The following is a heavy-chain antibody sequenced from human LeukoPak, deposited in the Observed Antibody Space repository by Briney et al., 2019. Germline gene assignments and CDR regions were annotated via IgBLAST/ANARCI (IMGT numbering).Heavy chain of an antibody. J-gene: IGHJ4*02. CDR2: ISGYSGNT. CDR3: ARAMERSHEPGSYPPGY. CDR1: VYTFTTYN. D-gene: IGHD3-10*01. V-gene: IGHV1-18*01. Sequence: ASVKVSCKASVYTFTTYNISTGRQTPQQGLEWMGWISGYSGNTNYAQKLQERVTMTTDTSTTTAYMELRSLRSDDTAVYYCARAMERSHEPGSYPPGYWGQGTLVTVSS.